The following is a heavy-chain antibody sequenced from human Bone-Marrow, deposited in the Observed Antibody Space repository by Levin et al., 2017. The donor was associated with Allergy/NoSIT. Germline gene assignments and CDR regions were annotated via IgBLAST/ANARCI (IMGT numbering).Heavy chain of an antibody. D-gene: IGHD2-15*01. V-gene: IGHV3-21*01. Sequence: PGGSLRLSCAASGFTFSSYSMNWVRQAPGKGLEWVSSISSSSSYIYYADSVKGRFTISRDNAKNSLYLQMNSLRAEDTAVYYCARDGDCSGGSCHLVDYWGQGTLVTVSS. CDR1: GFTFSSYS. J-gene: IGHJ4*02. CDR3: ARDGDCSGGSCHLVDY. CDR2: ISSSSSYI.